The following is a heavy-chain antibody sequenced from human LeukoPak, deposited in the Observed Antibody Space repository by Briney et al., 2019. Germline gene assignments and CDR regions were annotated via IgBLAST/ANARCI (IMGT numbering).Heavy chain of an antibody. CDR3: ARQAIFGVVIDP. D-gene: IGHD3-3*01. V-gene: IGHV4-39*01. J-gene: IGHJ5*02. Sequence: SETLSLTCTVSGGSINSSSYYWGWIRQPPGKGLEWIGSIYCSGSTYYNPSLKSRVTISVDTSKNQFSLKLSSVTAADTAVYYCARQAIFGVVIDPWGQGTLVTVSS. CDR1: GGSINSSSYY. CDR2: IYCSGST.